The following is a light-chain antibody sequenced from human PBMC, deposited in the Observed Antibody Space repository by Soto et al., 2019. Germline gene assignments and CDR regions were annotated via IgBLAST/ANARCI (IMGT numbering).Light chain of an antibody. CDR2: EAS. CDR1: TSDIGGHKY. CDR3: SSYTSSTTSVV. Sequence: QSVLTQPASVSGSPGQSITISCTGTTSDIGGHKYVSWYQQHPDKAPKVLIFEASNRPSGISDRFSGSKSGNTASLTISGLQAEDEADYYCSSYTSSTTSVVFGGGTKLTVL. V-gene: IGLV2-14*01. J-gene: IGLJ2*01.